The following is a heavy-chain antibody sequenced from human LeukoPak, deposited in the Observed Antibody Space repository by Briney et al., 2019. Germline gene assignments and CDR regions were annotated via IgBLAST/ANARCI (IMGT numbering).Heavy chain of an antibody. D-gene: IGHD2-2*01. CDR3: ARAVYCSSTSCFPLDY. V-gene: IGHV4-34*01. J-gene: IGHJ4*02. CDR2: INHSGST. CDR1: GGSFSGYY. Sequence: SETLSLTCAVYGGSFSGYYWSWIRQPPGKGLEWIGEINHSGSTNYNPSLKSRVTISVDTSKNQFSLKLSSVTAADTAVYYCARAVYCSSTSCFPLDYWGQGTLVTVSS.